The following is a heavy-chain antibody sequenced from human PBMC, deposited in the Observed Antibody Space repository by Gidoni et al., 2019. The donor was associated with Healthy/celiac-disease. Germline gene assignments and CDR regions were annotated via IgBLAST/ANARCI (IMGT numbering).Heavy chain of an antibody. Sequence: VKPSETLSLTCTVSGGSISSYYWSWIRQPPGKGLEWIGYIYYSGSTNYNPSLKSRVTISVDTSKNQFSLKLSSVTAADTAVYYCARRSSMATIISSGYYFDYWGQGTLVTVSS. CDR2: IYYSGST. CDR3: ARRSSMATIISSGYYFDY. V-gene: IGHV4-59*01. J-gene: IGHJ4*02. CDR1: GGSISSYY. D-gene: IGHD5-12*01.